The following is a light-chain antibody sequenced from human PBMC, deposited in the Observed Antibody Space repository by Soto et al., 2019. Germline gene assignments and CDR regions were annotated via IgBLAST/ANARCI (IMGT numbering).Light chain of an antibody. CDR1: SSDVGGYNY. V-gene: IGLV2-14*01. CDR3: SSYTTISTHV. Sequence: QSVLTQPASVSGSPGQSITISCTGTSSDVGGYNYVSWYQQHPGKAPKLMIYDVRNRPSGVSKRFSGSKSDNTASLTISRLQVEDEADYYCSSYTTISTHVFGTGTKVTVL. J-gene: IGLJ1*01. CDR2: DVR.